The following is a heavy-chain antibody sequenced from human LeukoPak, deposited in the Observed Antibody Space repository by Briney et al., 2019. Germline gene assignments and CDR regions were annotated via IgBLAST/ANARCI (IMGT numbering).Heavy chain of an antibody. V-gene: IGHV3-9*01. Sequence: GGSLRLSCAASGFRFDDYAMHWVRQAPGKGLEWVSGITWNSRDIGYADSVKGRFTISRDNAKKSLFLQMNSLRPEDTALYYCAKRSGGRSIAASTDYYYDMDVWGQGTTVTVSS. J-gene: IGHJ6*02. CDR2: ITWNSRDI. CDR3: AKRSGGRSIAASTDYYYDMDV. CDR1: GFRFDDYA. D-gene: IGHD6-13*01.